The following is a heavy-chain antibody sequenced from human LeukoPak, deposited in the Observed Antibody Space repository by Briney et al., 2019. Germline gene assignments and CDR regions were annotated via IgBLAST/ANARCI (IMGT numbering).Heavy chain of an antibody. D-gene: IGHD1-26*01. Sequence: PGGSLRLSCAASGFTFSSYGMSWVRQAPGKGLEWVSAISGSGGSTYYADSVKGRFTISRDNSKNTLYLQMNSLRAEDTAVYYCARDFGVGATVCFGYWGQGTLVTVSS. CDR1: GFTFSSYG. V-gene: IGHV3-23*01. CDR2: ISGSGGST. J-gene: IGHJ4*02. CDR3: ARDFGVGATVCFGY.